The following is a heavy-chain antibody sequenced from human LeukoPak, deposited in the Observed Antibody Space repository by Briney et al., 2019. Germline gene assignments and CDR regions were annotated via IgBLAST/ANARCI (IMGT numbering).Heavy chain of an antibody. D-gene: IGHD4-23*01. Sequence: GGSLRLSCAASGFTFSSYSMNWVRQAPGKGLEWVSSISSSSSYIYYADSVKGRFTISRDNSKNTLYLQMNNLRAEDTAVYYCAKDQSVVTPAHFDYWGQGTLVTVSS. CDR3: AKDQSVVTPAHFDY. J-gene: IGHJ4*02. CDR1: GFTFSSYS. CDR2: ISSSSSYI. V-gene: IGHV3-21*04.